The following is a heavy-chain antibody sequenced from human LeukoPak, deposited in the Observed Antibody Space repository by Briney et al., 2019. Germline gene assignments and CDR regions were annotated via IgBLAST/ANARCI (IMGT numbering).Heavy chain of an antibody. Sequence: KSSETLSLTCTVSGGSISSNSYYWGWIRQPPGKGLEWIGSIYYSGSTYYNPSLKSRVTISVDTSRNQFSLKLSSVTAADTAVYYCARPQRWGYYDSSGYPRGYYFDYWGQGTLVTVSS. V-gene: IGHV4-39*01. CDR2: IYYSGST. CDR1: GGSISSNSYY. D-gene: IGHD3-22*01. CDR3: ARPQRWGYYDSSGYPRGYYFDY. J-gene: IGHJ4*02.